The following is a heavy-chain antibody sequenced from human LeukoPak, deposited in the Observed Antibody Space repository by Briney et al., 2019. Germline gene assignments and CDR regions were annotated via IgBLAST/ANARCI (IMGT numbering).Heavy chain of an antibody. D-gene: IGHD5-18*01. CDR3: AKDRGYSYAQRYYYYGMDV. V-gene: IGHV3-30-3*01. CDR2: ISYDGSNK. J-gene: IGHJ6*02. CDR1: GFTFSSYA. Sequence: GGSLRLSCAASGFTFSSYAIHWVRQAPGKGLEWVAVISYDGSNKYYADSVKGRFSISRDNSKNTLYLQMNSLRADDTAVYYCAKDRGYSYAQRYYYYGMDVWGQGTTVTVSS.